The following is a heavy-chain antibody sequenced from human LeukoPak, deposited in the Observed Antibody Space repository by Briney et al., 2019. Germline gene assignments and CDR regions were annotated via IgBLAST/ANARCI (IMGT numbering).Heavy chain of an antibody. V-gene: IGHV3-30*18. Sequence: GGSLRLSCAASGFTFSSYGMHWVRQAPGKGLEWVAVISYDGSNNYYADSVKGRFTISRDNSKNTLYLQMNSLRAEDTAVYYCAKDSGGYSYGYHYFDYWGQGTLVTVSS. CDR1: GFTFSSYG. J-gene: IGHJ4*02. CDR2: ISYDGSNN. D-gene: IGHD5-18*01. CDR3: AKDSGGYSYGYHYFDY.